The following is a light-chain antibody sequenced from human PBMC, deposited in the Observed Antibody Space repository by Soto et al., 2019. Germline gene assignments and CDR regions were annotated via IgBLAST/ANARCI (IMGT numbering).Light chain of an antibody. CDR1: RSFASSY. Sequence: EIVLTQSPATLSLSPGERATLSCRASRSFASSYLAWYQHKPGQAPRLLIYAASSRATGIPDRFIGSGSGTDFTLTISRLEPDHSAVYYCHHYDSSPPYTFGQGTKLEIK. CDR2: AAS. J-gene: IGKJ2*01. V-gene: IGKV3-20*01. CDR3: HHYDSSPPYT.